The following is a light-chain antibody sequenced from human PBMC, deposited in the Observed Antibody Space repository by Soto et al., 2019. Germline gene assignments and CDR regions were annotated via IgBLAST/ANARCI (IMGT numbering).Light chain of an antibody. CDR2: ATT. V-gene: IGKV3-11*01. Sequence: EVVLTQSPATLSMSPGERATLSCRASQSVSSFLAWYQQQPGQAPRPLIYATTNRATGIPARFSGGGSGTDFTLAIRSLEPEDFAVYDCQQRSSWLGPFGGGTKGEIK. CDR3: QQRSSWLGP. CDR1: QSVSSF. J-gene: IGKJ4*01.